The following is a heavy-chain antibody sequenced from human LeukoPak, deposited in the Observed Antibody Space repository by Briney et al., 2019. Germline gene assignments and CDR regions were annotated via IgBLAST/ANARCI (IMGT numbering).Heavy chain of an antibody. Sequence: PGGSLRLSCAASGFTFSSYGMHWVRQAPGKGLEWVAVIWYDGSNKYYADSVKGRFTISRDNSKNTLYLQMNSLRAEDTAVYYCAREYCSGGSCYGAYWGQGTLVPVSS. CDR1: GFTFSSYG. CDR2: IWYDGSNK. CDR3: AREYCSGGSCYGAY. J-gene: IGHJ4*02. D-gene: IGHD2-15*01. V-gene: IGHV3-33*01.